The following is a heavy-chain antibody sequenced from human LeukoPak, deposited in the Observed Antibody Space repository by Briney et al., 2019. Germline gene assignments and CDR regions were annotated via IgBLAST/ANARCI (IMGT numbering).Heavy chain of an antibody. CDR3: VKDRTGTYTLDY. V-gene: IGHV3-30-3*01. Sequence: GGSLRLSCASTGFTFSNYAIHGGRQAPGKGRECVAFISDDGSRQHYADSVKGRFTISRDNSKNTLNLQMNSLRAEDTAVYYCVKDRTGTYTLDYWGQGTLVTVSS. CDR2: ISDDGSRQ. D-gene: IGHD3-10*01. J-gene: IGHJ4*02. CDR1: GFTFSNYA.